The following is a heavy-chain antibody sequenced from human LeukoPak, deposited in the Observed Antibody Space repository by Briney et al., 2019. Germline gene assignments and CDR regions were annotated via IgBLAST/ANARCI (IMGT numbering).Heavy chain of an antibody. CDR3: ARDQPTFGVATFDY. CDR1: GGSISSSSYY. CDR2: IYYSGST. Sequence: SETLSLTCTVSGGSISSSSYYWGWIRQPPGKGLEWIGSIYYSGSTYYNPSLKSRVTISVDTSKNQFSLKLSSVTAADTAVYYCARDQPTFGVATFDYWGQGTLVTVSS. J-gene: IGHJ4*02. V-gene: IGHV4-39*07. D-gene: IGHD3-3*01.